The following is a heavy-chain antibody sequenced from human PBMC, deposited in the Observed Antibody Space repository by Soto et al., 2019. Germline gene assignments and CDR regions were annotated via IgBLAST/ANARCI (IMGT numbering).Heavy chain of an antibody. CDR3: AIFYYDFWSGYYAKDY. CDR1: GGSISSSSYF. V-gene: IGHV4-39*01. D-gene: IGHD3-3*01. J-gene: IGHJ4*02. CDR2: IYYSGST. Sequence: SETLSLTCTVSGGSISSSSYFWGWVRQPPRKGLEWIGSIYYSGSTYYNPSLKSRVTISVDTSKNQFSLKLSSVTAADTAVYYCAIFYYDFWSGYYAKDYWGQGTLVTVSS.